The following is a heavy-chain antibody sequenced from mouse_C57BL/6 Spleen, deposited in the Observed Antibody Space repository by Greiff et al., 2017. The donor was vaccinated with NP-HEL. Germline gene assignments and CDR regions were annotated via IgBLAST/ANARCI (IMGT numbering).Heavy chain of an antibody. Sequence: EVQLQQSGPVLVKPGASVKMSCKASGYTFTDYYMNWVKQSHGKSLEWIGVINPYNGGTSYNQKFKGKATLTVDKSSSTAYMELNSLTSEDSAVYYCARRGSSPYYAMDYWGQGTSVTVSS. J-gene: IGHJ4*01. CDR1: GYTFTDYY. D-gene: IGHD1-1*01. V-gene: IGHV1-19*01. CDR3: ARRGSSPYYAMDY. CDR2: INPYNGGT.